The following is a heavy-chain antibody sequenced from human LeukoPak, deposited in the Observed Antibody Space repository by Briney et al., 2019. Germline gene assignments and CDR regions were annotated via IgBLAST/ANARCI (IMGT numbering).Heavy chain of an antibody. V-gene: IGHV4-59*02. Sequence: PSVTLSLTCTVSGDSVNDYYWNWIRQPPGKGLEWIGYIYYSGSTDYNPSLKSRVTMSVDTSKNQFSLKLNSVTAADTAVYYCARGGARGSSAFDVWGQGTMVIVSA. J-gene: IGHJ3*01. CDR3: ARGGARGSSAFDV. CDR1: GDSVNDYY. CDR2: IYYSGST. D-gene: IGHD3-10*01.